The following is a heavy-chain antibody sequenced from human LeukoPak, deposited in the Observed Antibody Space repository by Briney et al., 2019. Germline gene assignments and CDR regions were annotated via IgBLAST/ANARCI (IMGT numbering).Heavy chain of an antibody. CDR1: GFTFSSYA. CDR2: LSYDANE. J-gene: IGHJ4*02. Sequence: GGSLRLSCAASGFTFSSYAMHWVRQAPGKGLDLEWVTVLSYDANEYYADSVKGRFTISRDISKNTLYLQMNSLRAEDTAVYYCAKAGYCSSTSCPFDYWGQGTLVTVSS. CDR3: AKAGYCSSTSCPFDY. V-gene: IGHV3-30-3*01. D-gene: IGHD2-2*01.